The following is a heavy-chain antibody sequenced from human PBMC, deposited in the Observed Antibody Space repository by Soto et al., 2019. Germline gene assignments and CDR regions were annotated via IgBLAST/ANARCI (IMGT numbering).Heavy chain of an antibody. J-gene: IGHJ6*02. D-gene: IGHD3-3*01. CDR1: GFTFSSYA. CDR2: ISYDGSNK. Sequence: PGGSLRLSCAASGFTFSSYAMHWVRQAPGKGLEWVAVISYDGSNKYYADSVKGRFTISRDNSKNTLYLQMNSLRAEDTAVYYCARDLSRFLEWVYGMDVWGQGTTVTVPS. V-gene: IGHV3-30-3*01. CDR3: ARDLSRFLEWVYGMDV.